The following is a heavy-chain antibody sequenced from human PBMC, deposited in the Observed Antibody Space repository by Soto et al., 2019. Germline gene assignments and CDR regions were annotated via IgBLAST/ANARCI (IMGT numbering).Heavy chain of an antibody. J-gene: IGHJ5*02. CDR2: ISSSSSYI. Sequence: PGGSLRLSCAASGFTFSSYSMNWVRQAPGKGLEWVSSISSSSSYIYYADSVKGRFTISRDNAKNSLYLQMNSLRAEDTAVYYCARDRNSWNYDSDWFDPWGQGTLVTVSS. CDR3: ARDRNSWNYDSDWFDP. CDR1: GFTFSSYS. D-gene: IGHD1-7*01. V-gene: IGHV3-21*01.